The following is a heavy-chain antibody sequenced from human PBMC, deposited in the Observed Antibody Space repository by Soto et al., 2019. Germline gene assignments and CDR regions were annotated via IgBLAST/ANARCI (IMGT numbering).Heavy chain of an antibody. Sequence: GGSLRLSCTASGFTFGDYAMSWFRQAPGKGLEWVGFIRSKAYGGTTEYAASVKGRFTISRDDSKSIAYLQMNSLKTEDTAVYYCTRDLLEYSYYYYYYMDVWGKGTTVTVSS. D-gene: IGHD4-4*01. CDR3: TRDLLEYSYYYYYYMDV. CDR1: GFTFGDYA. J-gene: IGHJ6*03. V-gene: IGHV3-49*03. CDR2: IRSKAYGGTT.